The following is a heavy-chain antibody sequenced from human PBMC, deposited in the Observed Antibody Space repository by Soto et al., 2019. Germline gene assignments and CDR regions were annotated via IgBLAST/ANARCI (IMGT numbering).Heavy chain of an antibody. CDR1: GYAFTSYW. J-gene: IGHJ5*02. V-gene: IGHV5-51*01. D-gene: IGHD2-2*01. CDR2: IYPGDSDT. CDR3: ARGYCTTTICDPWFDP. Sequence: GESLKVSCQASGYAFTSYWIAWVRQIPGRGLEWMGIIYPGDSDTRYSPSFQGQVTISADKSTTTAYLQWNSLEASDTAMYYCARGYCTTTICDPWFDPWGQGTLVTVSS.